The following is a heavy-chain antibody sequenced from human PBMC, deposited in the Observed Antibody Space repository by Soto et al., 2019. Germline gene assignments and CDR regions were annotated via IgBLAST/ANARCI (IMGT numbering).Heavy chain of an antibody. V-gene: IGHV3-30*18. Sequence: QVQLVESGGGVVQPGRSLRLSCAASGFTFSNYGMHWVRQAPGKGLEWVALISDDGGKKYYADSVKGRFTNSSDNSKNALYLQMNSLRTEDTAIYYCVKERREIGHQYFQHWGQGTLVTVSS. CDR2: ISDDGGKK. CDR1: GFTFSNYG. D-gene: IGHD6-25*01. J-gene: IGHJ1*01. CDR3: VKERREIGHQYFQH.